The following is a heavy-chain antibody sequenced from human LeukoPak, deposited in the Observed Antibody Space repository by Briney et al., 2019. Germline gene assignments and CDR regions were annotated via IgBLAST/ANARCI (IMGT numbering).Heavy chain of an antibody. CDR1: GFTFSNYS. J-gene: IGHJ4*02. V-gene: IGHV3-48*01. CDR3: AKGVYYDTLRDGFDY. D-gene: IGHD3-22*01. CDR2: ISTSSSTI. Sequence: QAGGSLRLSCAVSGFTFSNYSINWVRQAPGKGLEWVSYISTSSSTIYYADSVKGRFTISRDNAKNSLSLQMNSLRAEDTAVYYCAKGVYYDTLRDGFDYWGQGTLVTVSS.